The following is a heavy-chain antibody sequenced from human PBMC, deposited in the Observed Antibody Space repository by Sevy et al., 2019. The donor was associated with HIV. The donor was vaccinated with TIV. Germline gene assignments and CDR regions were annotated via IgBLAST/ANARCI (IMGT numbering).Heavy chain of an antibody. CDR1: GGSISSGGYY. Sequence: SETLSLTCTVSGGSISSGGYYWSWIRQHPGKGLEWIGYIYYSGSTYHNPSLKSRVTISVDTSKNQFSLKLSSVTAADTAVYYCASSMVRGVIPPTPIDYWGQGTLVTVSS. D-gene: IGHD3-10*01. CDR3: ASSMVRGVIPPTPIDY. V-gene: IGHV4-31*03. J-gene: IGHJ4*02. CDR2: IYYSGST.